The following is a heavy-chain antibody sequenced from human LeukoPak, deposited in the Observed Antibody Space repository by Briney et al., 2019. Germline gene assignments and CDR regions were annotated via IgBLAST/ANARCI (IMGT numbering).Heavy chain of an antibody. CDR2: IYYSGST. D-gene: IGHD3-3*02. J-gene: IGHJ4*02. CDR1: GGSITNDDYY. CDR3: ARRPHLYFDY. V-gene: IGHV4-30-4*02. Sequence: SETLSLTCTVSGGSITNDDYYWNWIRQPPGKGLEWIGYIYYSGSTYYNPSLKSRVTISIDTSKNQFSLKLSSVTAADTAVYYCARRPHLYFDYWGQGSLVTVSS.